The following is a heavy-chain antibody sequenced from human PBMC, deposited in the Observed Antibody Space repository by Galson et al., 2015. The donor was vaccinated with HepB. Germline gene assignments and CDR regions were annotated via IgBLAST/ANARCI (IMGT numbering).Heavy chain of an antibody. CDR2: ISSSSSYI. CDR1: GFTFSSYS. Sequence: SLRLSCAASGFTFSSYSMNWVRQAPGKGLEWVSSISSSSSYIYYADSVKGRFTISRDNAKNSLYLQMNSLRAEDTAVYYCARDQSPPRILTGYHNPFPFDYWGQGTLVTVSS. D-gene: IGHD3-9*01. V-gene: IGHV3-21*01. J-gene: IGHJ4*02. CDR3: ARDQSPPRILTGYHNPFPFDY.